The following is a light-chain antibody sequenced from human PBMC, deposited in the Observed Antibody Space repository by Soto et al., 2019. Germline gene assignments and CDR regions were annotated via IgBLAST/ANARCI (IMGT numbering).Light chain of an antibody. CDR2: DIS. J-gene: IGKJ5*01. CDR3: QQYNNWPS. CDR1: QSVRDRY. Sequence: EIVLTQSPGTLSLSPGERATLSCRASQSVRDRYLAWYQQRPGQAPRLLIYDISNRAAGVPARFSGSGSETEFTLTIRSLQSEDFAVYFCQQYNNWPSFGQGTRREIK. V-gene: IGKV3-15*01.